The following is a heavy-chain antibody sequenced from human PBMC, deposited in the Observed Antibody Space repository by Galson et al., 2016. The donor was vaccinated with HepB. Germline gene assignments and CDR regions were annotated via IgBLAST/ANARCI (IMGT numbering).Heavy chain of an antibody. Sequence: SLRLSCAVSGFTFSGFDMHWVRQAPGKGPEWVARISFDGRKQDYTSSVKGRFPISRENSGNTLYLQMHNLRAEDKAVYFCARDYSYGTTWPFFDKSGQGTLVTVSS. V-gene: IGHV3-30*03. D-gene: IGHD1-14*01. CDR3: ARDYSYGTTWPFFDK. CDR1: GFTFSGFD. CDR2: ISFDGRKQ. J-gene: IGHJ4*02.